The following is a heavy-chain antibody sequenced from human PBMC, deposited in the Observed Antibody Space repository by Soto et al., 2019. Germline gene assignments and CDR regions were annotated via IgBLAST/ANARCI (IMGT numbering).Heavy chain of an antibody. Sequence: EVQLLESGGGLVQPGGSLRLSCAASGFTFSSYAMSWVRQAPGKGLEWVSAISGSGGSTYYADSVKGRFTISRDNSKNTLYLQMNSLRDEDTAVYYCAKKRGGSTSILVLYYFDYWGQGTLVTVSS. CDR2: ISGSGGST. V-gene: IGHV3-23*01. J-gene: IGHJ4*02. CDR1: GFTFSSYA. CDR3: AKKRGGSTSILVLYYFDY. D-gene: IGHD2-2*01.